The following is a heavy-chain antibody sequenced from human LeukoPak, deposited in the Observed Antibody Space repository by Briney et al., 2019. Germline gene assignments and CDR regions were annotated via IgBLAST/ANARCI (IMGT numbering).Heavy chain of an antibody. Sequence: GGSLRLSCAASGFTLSGYWIHWVRQAPGKGLVWVSRIKSDGSSTSYADSVKGRFTISRDKAKNTLYLQMNSLRAEDTAVYYCTRSHHFDYWGQGTLVTVS. J-gene: IGHJ4*02. V-gene: IGHV3-74*01. CDR2: IKSDGSST. CDR3: TRSHHFDY. CDR1: GFTLSGYW.